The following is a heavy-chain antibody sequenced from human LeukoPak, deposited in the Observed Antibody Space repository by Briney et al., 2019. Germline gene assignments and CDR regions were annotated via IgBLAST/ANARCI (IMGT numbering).Heavy chain of an antibody. CDR2: ISGSGGST. CDR1: GFTFSSYA. J-gene: IGHJ4*02. D-gene: IGHD3-22*01. Sequence: PGGSLRLSCAASGFTFSSYAMSWVRQAPGKGLEWVSAISGSGGSTYYADSVKGRLTISRDNSKNTLYLQMNSLRAEDTAVYYCAKPPYDSSGYYAYLDYWGQGTLVTVSS. V-gene: IGHV3-23*01. CDR3: AKPPYDSSGYYAYLDY.